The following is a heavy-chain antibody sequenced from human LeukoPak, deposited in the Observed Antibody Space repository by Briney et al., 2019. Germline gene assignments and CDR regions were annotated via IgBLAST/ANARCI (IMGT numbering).Heavy chain of an antibody. CDR1: GVSISSYY. J-gene: IGHJ4*02. CDR3: AREGGSYRLFDY. Sequence: SETLSLTCTVSGVSISSYYWSWIRQPPGKGLEWIGRIYTSGNTNYNSSLKSRVTMSVDKSKNQVSMKLNSVTAAETDVYYCAREGGSYRLFDYWGQGTLVTVSS. D-gene: IGHD3-16*02. CDR2: IYTSGNT. V-gene: IGHV4-4*07.